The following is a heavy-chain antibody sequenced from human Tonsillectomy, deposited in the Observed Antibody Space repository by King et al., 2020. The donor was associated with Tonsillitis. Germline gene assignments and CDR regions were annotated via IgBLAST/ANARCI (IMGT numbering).Heavy chain of an antibody. V-gene: IGHV3-30*18. CDR3: AKDQDLNFDYMDV. D-gene: IGHD3/OR15-3a*01. CDR1: GFIFSRYG. Sequence: VQLVESGGGVVQPGRSLRLSCAASGFIFSRYGMHWVRQAPGKGLEWLAVISPDGMKKDYGNSVKGRFTISRENSKNTLYLQMNSLKAEDTAVYYCAKDQDLNFDYMDVWGNGTTVTVSS. J-gene: IGHJ6*03. CDR2: ISPDGMKK.